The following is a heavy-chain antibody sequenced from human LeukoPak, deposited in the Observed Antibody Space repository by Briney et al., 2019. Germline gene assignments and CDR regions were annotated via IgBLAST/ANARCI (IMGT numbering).Heavy chain of an antibody. CDR1: EVTFNTYD. D-gene: IGHD1-1*01. CDR3: ATGRTRDTNYPFVY. J-gene: IGHJ4*02. Sequence: GGSLRLSCAVSEVTFNTYDMHWVRQATGKGLEWVSAIATSGTTYYSASVRGRFTISREHAKKSLDLQMNSLGAGDTAVYYCATGRTRDTNYPFVYWGLGTLVTVSS. V-gene: IGHV3-13*01. CDR2: IATSGTT.